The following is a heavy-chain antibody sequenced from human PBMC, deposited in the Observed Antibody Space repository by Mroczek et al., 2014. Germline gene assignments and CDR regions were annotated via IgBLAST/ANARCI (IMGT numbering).Heavy chain of an antibody. D-gene: IGHD2-2*01. Sequence: QVQLQQWGAGLLKPSETLSLTCAVYGGSFSGYYWSWIRQPPGKGLEWIGEINHSGSTNYNPSLKSRVTISVDTSKNQFSLKLSSVTAADTAVYYCASLISVGTIVDYWGQGTLVTVSS. CDR1: GGSFSGYY. J-gene: IGHJ4*02. CDR2: INHSGST. V-gene: IGHV4-34*01. CDR3: ASLISVGTIVDY.